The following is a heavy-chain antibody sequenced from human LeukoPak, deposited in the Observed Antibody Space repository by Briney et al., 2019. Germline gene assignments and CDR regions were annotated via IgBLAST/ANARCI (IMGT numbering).Heavy chain of an antibody. CDR2: IYYSGST. CDR3: VREGDVATFDI. J-gene: IGHJ3*02. Sequence: SETLSLTCTVSGGSISSSSYYWGWIRQPPGKGLEWIGSIYYSGSTYYNPSLKSRVTISVDTSKNQFSLKLSSVTAADTAVYYCVREGDVATFDIWGQGTKVTVSS. CDR1: GGSISSSSYY. V-gene: IGHV4-39*07. D-gene: IGHD5-24*01.